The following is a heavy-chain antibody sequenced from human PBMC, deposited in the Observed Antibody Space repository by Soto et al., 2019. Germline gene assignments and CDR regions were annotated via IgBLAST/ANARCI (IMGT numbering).Heavy chain of an antibody. CDR1: GFTFSSYG. Sequence: QVQLVESGGGVVQPGRSLRLSCAASGFTFSSYGMHWVRQAPGKGLEWVAVIWYDGSNKYYADSVKGRFTISRDNPKNTLYLQMNSLRAEGTAVYYCARDRRSSSWYVYYYYGMDVWGQGTTVTVSS. V-gene: IGHV3-33*01. CDR2: IWYDGSNK. J-gene: IGHJ6*02. D-gene: IGHD6-13*01. CDR3: ARDRRSSSWYVYYYYGMDV.